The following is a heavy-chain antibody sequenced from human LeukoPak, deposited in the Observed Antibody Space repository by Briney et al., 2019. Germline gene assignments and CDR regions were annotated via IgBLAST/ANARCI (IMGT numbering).Heavy chain of an antibody. CDR2: INPRGGST. CDR3: ARDNSVEDTAWWFDP. D-gene: IGHD4-23*01. V-gene: IGHV1-46*01. Sequence: ASVKVSCKASGYTFTSYYMHWVRQAPGQGLEWMGIINPRGGSTSYAQEFQGRVTMTRDMSTSTDYMELSSLRSEDTAVYYCARDNSVEDTAWWFDPWGQGTLVTVSS. CDR1: GYTFTSYY. J-gene: IGHJ5*02.